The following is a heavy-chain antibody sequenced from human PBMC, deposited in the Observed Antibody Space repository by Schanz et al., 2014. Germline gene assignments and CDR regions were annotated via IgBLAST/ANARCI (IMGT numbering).Heavy chain of an antibody. D-gene: IGHD3-3*01. CDR2: ITYNGGTI. CDR1: GITFSSHS. Sequence: EAHLVESGGGLVKPGGSLTLSCAASGITFSSHSFNWVRQAPGKGLEWISYITYNGGTIYYADSVKGRFTISRDNAKNSLYLEMNSLRAEDTAVYYCVRDSFFAFDYWGQGTLVTVSS. CDR3: VRDSFFAFDY. V-gene: IGHV3-48*01. J-gene: IGHJ4*02.